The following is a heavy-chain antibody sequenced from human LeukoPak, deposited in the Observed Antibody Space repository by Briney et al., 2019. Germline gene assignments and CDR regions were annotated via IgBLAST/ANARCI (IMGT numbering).Heavy chain of an antibody. D-gene: IGHD6-13*01. CDR3: ARHLGTRKGETAAGTNWFDP. J-gene: IGHJ5*02. CDR1: GGSISSSSYY. CDR2: IYYSGST. Sequence: SETLSLTCTVSGGSISSSSYYWGWIRQPPGKGLEWIGGIYYSGSTYYNPSLKSRVTISVDTSKNQFSLKLSSVTAADTAVYYCARHLGTRKGETAAGTNWFDPWGQGTLVTVSS. V-gene: IGHV4-39*01.